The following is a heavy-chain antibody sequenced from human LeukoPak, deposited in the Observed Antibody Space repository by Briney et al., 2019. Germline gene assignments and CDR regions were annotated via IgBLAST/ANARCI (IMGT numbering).Heavy chain of an antibody. D-gene: IGHD6-13*01. CDR1: DGSISSYY. J-gene: IGHJ6*02. CDR2: IYYSGST. CDR3: ARRAGYYYGMDV. Sequence: SETLTLTCTVSDGSISSYYWSWIRQPPGKGLEWIGYIYYSGSTNYNPSLKSRVTISVDTSKNQFSLKLSSVTAADTAVYYCARRAGYYYGMDVWGQGTTVTVSS. V-gene: IGHV4-59*08.